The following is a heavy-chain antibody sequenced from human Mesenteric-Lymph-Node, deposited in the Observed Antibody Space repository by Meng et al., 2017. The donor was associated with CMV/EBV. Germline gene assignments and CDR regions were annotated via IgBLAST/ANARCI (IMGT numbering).Heavy chain of an antibody. CDR3: AKQQGSTTDYGMDV. J-gene: IGHJ6*02. V-gene: IGHV3-23*01. CDR1: GFTFSRYA. D-gene: IGHD2/OR15-2a*01. Sequence: GGSLRLSCTASGFTFSRYAMSWVRQAPGKGLEWVSAISGSGGGTYYADSVKGRFTISRDNSKNTLYLQMNSLRADDTAVYYCAKQQGSTTDYGMDVWGQGTTVTVSS. CDR2: ISGSGGGT.